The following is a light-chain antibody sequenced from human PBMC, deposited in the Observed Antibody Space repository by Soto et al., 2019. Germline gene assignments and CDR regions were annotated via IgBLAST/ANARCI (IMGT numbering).Light chain of an antibody. Sequence: DIQMTQSPSSLSASVGDRVTITCRASQNIRNYLNWYQQKPGKAPTLLIYMAFTLQSGVPSRFSGSGSGTDFTLTISSLQPEDFASYYCQQSYSAPITFGQGTRLEI. J-gene: IGKJ5*01. CDR1: QNIRNY. V-gene: IGKV1-39*01. CDR3: QQSYSAPIT. CDR2: MAF.